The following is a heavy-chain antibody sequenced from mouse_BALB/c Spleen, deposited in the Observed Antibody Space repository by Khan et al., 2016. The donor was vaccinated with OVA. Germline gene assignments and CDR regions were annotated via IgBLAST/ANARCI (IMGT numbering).Heavy chain of an antibody. D-gene: IGHD1-1*01. V-gene: IGHV5-17*02. J-gene: IGHJ2*01. CDR1: GFTFSSYG. Sequence: EVELVESGGGLVQPGGSRKLSCAASGFTFSSYGMHWVRQAPEKGLEWVAYISGDSNTIYYVDTVKGRFTISRDNPKNTLFLQMTSLMSEDTARYYCATSYFYGYYFDYWGPGTTLTVSS. CDR3: ATSYFYGYYFDY. CDR2: ISGDSNTI.